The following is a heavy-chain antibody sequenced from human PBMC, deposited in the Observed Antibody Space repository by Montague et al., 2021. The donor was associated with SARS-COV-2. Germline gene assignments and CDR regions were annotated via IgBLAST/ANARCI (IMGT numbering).Heavy chain of an antibody. Sequence: SLRLSCAASGFTFSSYEMNWVRQAPGKGLEWVSYISSSGSTIYYADSVKGRFTISRDNAKNSLYLQMNSLRAEDTAVYYFARSYDILTGYQSQALDYWGQGTLVTVSA. V-gene: IGHV3-48*03. CDR1: GFTFSSYE. D-gene: IGHD3-9*01. J-gene: IGHJ4*02. CDR3: ARSYDILTGYQSQALDY. CDR2: ISSSGSTI.